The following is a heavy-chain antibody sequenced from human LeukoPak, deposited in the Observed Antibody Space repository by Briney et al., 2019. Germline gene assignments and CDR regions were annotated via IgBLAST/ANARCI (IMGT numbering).Heavy chain of an antibody. V-gene: IGHV3-23*01. Sequence: GGSLRLSCAASRFTFNSYAMSWVRQAPGKGLEWVSVIGGSNGITFYVGSVKGRFTISRDNSKDTLYLQMNSLGAEDTAVYYCAKDRLGSVSGTLLDHWGQGTLVTVSS. CDR3: AKDRLGSVSGTLLDH. D-gene: IGHD6-13*01. CDR1: RFTFNSYA. CDR2: IGGSNGIT. J-gene: IGHJ4*02.